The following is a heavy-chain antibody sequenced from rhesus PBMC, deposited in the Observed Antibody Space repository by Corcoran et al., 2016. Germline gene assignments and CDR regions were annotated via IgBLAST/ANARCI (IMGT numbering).Heavy chain of an antibody. Sequence: QVQLQESGPGLVKPSETLSLTCAVSGGSISDDYYWSWIRQPPGKGLEWIGYLYGSGGGTNYNPSLKNRVTMSIDTSKNQFSLKLSSVTAADTAVYYCARDCGYSGYSPGSGDYWGQGVLVTVSS. V-gene: IGHV4-106*01. D-gene: IGHD5-30*01. CDR3: ARDCGYSGYSPGSGDY. CDR1: GGSISDDYY. CDR2: LYGSGGGT. J-gene: IGHJ4*01.